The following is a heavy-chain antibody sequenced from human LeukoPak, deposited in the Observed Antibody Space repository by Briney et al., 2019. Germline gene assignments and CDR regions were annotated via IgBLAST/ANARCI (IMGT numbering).Heavy chain of an antibody. V-gene: IGHV3-21*06. CDR2: IGPTGSDR. Sequence: GGSLRLSCTASGLTFSTSGFNWVRRAPGKGLEWVASIGPTGSDRYHADSIKGRFTISRDSANNFLYLQMNSLRAEDTAVYYCATETNGRHYDYWGQGTLLTVSS. CDR3: ATETNGRHYDY. J-gene: IGHJ4*02. CDR1: GLTFSTSG. D-gene: IGHD1-14*01.